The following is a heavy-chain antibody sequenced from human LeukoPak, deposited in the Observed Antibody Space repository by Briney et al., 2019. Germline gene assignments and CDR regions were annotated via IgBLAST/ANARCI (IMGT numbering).Heavy chain of an antibody. J-gene: IGHJ4*02. D-gene: IGHD3-10*01. Sequence: GASVKVSCKASGYTFTGYYMHWVRQAPGQGLEWMGWINPNSGGTNYAQKFQGRVTMTRDTSISTAYMELSRLRSDDTAVYYCARVPYYYGSGSYLLAYWGQGTLVTVSS. CDR1: GYTFTGYY. V-gene: IGHV1-2*02. CDR3: ARVPYYYGSGSYLLAY. CDR2: INPNSGGT.